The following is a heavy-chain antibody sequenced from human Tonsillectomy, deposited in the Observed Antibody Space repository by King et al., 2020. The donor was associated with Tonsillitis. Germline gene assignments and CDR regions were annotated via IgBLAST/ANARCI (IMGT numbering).Heavy chain of an antibody. CDR1: GGSISSSSYY. CDR3: ARQEFGGRYYFDY. V-gene: IGHV4-39*01. Sequence: QLQESGPGLVKPSETLSLTCTVSGGSISSSSYYWGWIRQPPGKGLEWIGSIYYSGSTYYSPSLKSRVTISVDTSKNQFSLKLSSVTAADTAVYYCARQEFGGRYYFDYWGQGTLVSVSS. D-gene: IGHD6-19*01. J-gene: IGHJ4*02. CDR2: IYYSGST.